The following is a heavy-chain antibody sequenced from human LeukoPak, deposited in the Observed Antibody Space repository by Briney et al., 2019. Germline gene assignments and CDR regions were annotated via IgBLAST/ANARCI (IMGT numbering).Heavy chain of an antibody. V-gene: IGHV4-59*01. CDR2: IYYTGST. J-gene: IGHJ4*02. CDR3: ARDGSTTGWYSGDY. CDR1: GDSITAYY. Sequence: SETLSLTCTVSGDSITAYYWSWIRQPPGKGLEWIGYIYYTGSTNYNPSLKNRVTILLDTSKNQLSLRLSSVTTADTAVYYCARDGSTTGWYSGDYWGQGILVTVSS. D-gene: IGHD6-19*01.